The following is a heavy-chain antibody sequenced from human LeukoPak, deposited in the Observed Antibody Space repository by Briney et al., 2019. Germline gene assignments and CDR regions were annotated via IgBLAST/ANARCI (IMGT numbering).Heavy chain of an antibody. J-gene: IGHJ5*02. CDR1: GFAFSTYD. V-gene: IGHV3-23*01. D-gene: IGHD1-26*01. Sequence: GGSLRLSCAASGFAFSTYDLSWVRQAPGKGLEWVSTLSDTTYYADSVKGRFTISRDNSKNALYLQMDSLRAEDTAVYYCARLIGNSGSQNWFDPWGQGTLVTVSS. CDR2: LSDTT. CDR3: ARLIGNSGSQNWFDP.